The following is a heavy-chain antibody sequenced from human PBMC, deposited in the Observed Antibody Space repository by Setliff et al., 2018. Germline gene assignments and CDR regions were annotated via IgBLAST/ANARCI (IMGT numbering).Heavy chain of an antibody. CDR3: ARLAGNYYGMDV. D-gene: IGHD3-10*01. V-gene: IGHV3-21*01. J-gene: IGHJ6*02. CDR2: ISSTITST. Sequence: SLRLSCAASGFTFSSYSMNWVRQAPGKGLEWVSAISSTITSTYYADSVKGRFTISRDNAKNTLYLQMNSLRAEDTAVYYCARLAGNYYGMDVWGQGTTVTVSS. CDR1: GFTFSSYS.